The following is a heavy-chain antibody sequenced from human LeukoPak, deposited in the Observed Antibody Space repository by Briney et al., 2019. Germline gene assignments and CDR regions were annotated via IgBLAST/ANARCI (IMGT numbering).Heavy chain of an antibody. V-gene: IGHV3-21*01. CDR2: ITSSSFI. CDR1: GFTFSTYS. D-gene: IGHD6-6*01. CDR3: ARDPGPHTTSSE. Sequence: GGSLRLSCAASGFTFSTYSMNWVRQAPGEGLEWVSSITSSSFIYYADSVKGRFTISRDNAKNTLYLQMDSLRAEDTAVYYCARDPGPHTTSSEWGQGTLVTVSS. J-gene: IGHJ4*02.